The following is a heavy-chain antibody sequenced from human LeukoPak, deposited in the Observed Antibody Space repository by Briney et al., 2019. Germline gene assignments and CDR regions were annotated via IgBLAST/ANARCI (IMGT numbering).Heavy chain of an antibody. J-gene: IGHJ6*03. CDR3: ARVSGGRSSRYMDV. CDR1: GFTFSDYY. D-gene: IGHD2-15*01. V-gene: IGHV3-11*04. CDR2: ISTSGSTI. Sequence: GGSLRLSCAASGFTFSDYYMSWIRQAPGKGLEWVSYISTSGSTIYYADSVKGRFTISRDNAKNSLCLQMNSLRAEDTAVYYCARVSGGRSSRYMDVWGKGTTVTVSS.